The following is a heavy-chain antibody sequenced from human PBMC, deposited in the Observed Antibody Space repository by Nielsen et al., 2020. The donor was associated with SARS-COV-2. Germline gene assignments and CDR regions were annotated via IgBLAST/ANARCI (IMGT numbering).Heavy chain of an antibody. J-gene: IGHJ4*02. CDR1: GGSFSGYY. Sequence: SETLSLTCAVYGGSFSGYYWSWIRQPPGKGLEWIGEINHSGSTNYNPSLKSRVTISVDTSKNQFSLKLSSVTAADTAVYYCARGCRGQPKRLDYWGQGTLVTVSS. CDR3: ARGCRGQPKRLDY. CDR2: INHSGST. D-gene: IGHD1-14*01. V-gene: IGHV4-34*01.